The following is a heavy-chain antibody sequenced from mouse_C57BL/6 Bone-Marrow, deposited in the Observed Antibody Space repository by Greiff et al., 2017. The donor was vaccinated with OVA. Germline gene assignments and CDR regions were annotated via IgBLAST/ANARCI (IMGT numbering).Heavy chain of an antibody. Sequence: ESGPGILQPSQTLSLTCPFSGFSLSTFGMGVGWIRQPSGKGLEWLAHIWWDDDKYYNPALKSRLTISKDTSKNQVILKIANVDTADTATYYGARPLYYYGSTLDYWGQGTTLTVSS. CDR1: GFSLSTFGMG. V-gene: IGHV8-8*01. CDR3: ARPLYYYGSTLDY. CDR2: IWWDDDK. D-gene: IGHD1-1*01. J-gene: IGHJ2*01.